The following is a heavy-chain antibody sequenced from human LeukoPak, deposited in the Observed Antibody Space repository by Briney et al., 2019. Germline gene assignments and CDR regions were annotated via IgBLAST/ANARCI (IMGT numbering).Heavy chain of an antibody. CDR1: GGSISSGSYY. J-gene: IGHJ5*02. D-gene: IGHD6-13*01. CDR3: ARGANSSSRVRWFDP. Sequence: TSETLSLTCTVSGGSISSGSYYWSWIRQPAGKGLEWIGRIYTSGSTNYNPSLKSRVTISVDTSKNQFSLKLSSVTAADTAVYYCARGANSSSRVRWFDPWGQGTLVTVSS. V-gene: IGHV4-61*02. CDR2: IYTSGST.